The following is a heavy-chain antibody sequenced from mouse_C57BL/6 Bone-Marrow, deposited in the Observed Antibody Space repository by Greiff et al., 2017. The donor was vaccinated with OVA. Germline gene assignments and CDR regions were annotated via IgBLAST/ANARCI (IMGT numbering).Heavy chain of an antibody. CDR3: AWGDY. CDR1: GFTFSSYG. V-gene: IGHV5-6*01. Sequence: EVQVVESGGDLVKPGGSLKLSRAASGFTFSSYGMSWVRQTPDKRLEWVATISSGGSYTYYPDSVQGRFTISRDNAKNTLYLQMSSLKSEDTAMYYSAWGDYWGQGTTLTVSS. CDR2: ISSGGSYT. D-gene: IGHD4-1*01. J-gene: IGHJ2*01.